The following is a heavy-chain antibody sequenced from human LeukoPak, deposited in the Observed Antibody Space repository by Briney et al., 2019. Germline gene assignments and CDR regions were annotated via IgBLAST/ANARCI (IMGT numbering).Heavy chain of an antibody. J-gene: IGHJ4*02. V-gene: IGHV3-66*01. CDR1: GFTFSSYA. CDR3: ARAPASL. D-gene: IGHD2-2*01. Sequence: GGSLRLSCAASGFTFSSYAMSWVRQAPGKGLEWVSVIYSGGSTYYADSVKGRFTISRDNSKNTLYLQMNSLRAEDTAVYYCARAPASLWGQGTLVTVSS. CDR2: IYSGGST.